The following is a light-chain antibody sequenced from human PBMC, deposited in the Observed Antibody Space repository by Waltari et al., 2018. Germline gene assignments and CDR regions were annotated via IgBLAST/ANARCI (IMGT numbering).Light chain of an antibody. J-gene: IGLJ2*01. CDR3: GTWESSLSAVV. CDR1: GGNY. CDR2: DNQ. Sequence: QSVLTQPPSVSAAPGQKVTISCSGSGGNYVSWFQQFPGEAPRLIIYDNQTRRPGIPDRFAGSRSGATATLEITGLQTGDEAHYYCGTWESSLSAVVFGGGTKVTVL. V-gene: IGLV1-51*01.